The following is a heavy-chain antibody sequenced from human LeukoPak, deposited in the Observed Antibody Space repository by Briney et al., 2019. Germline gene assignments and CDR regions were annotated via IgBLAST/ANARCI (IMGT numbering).Heavy chain of an antibody. CDR3: ARQTGSGLFILP. D-gene: IGHD3/OR15-3a*01. CDR1: GYTFSTYG. J-gene: IGHJ4*02. Sequence: ASVKVSCKASGYTFSTYGISWVRQAPGQGLEWMGWISAYNGNTNYAQNLQGRVTMTTDTSTSTAYMDLRSLRSDDTAVYYCARQTGSGLFILPGGQGTLVTVSS. CDR2: ISAYNGNT. V-gene: IGHV1-18*01.